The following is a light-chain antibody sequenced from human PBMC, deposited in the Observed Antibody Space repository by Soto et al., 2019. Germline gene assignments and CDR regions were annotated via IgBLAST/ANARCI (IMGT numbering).Light chain of an antibody. Sequence: QSVLIQPPSASGTPGQRVTISCSGRNSNIGSNTVSWYHQVQGRAPKVVIYRSDQRPSGVPARLSASKSGTTAPLAISGLQSADEGDYYCVAWDDRLNGWVFGGGTKLTVL. CDR1: NSNIGSNT. CDR3: VAWDDRLNGWV. J-gene: IGLJ3*02. CDR2: RSD. V-gene: IGLV1-44*01.